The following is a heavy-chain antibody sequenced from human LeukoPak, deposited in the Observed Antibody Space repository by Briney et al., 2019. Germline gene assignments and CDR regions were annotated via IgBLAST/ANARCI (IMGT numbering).Heavy chain of an antibody. CDR3: ARVGLYGSRFHYYYYMDV. J-gene: IGHJ6*03. Sequence: GASVKVSCKASGGTFSSYAISWVRQAPGQGLEWMGGIIPIFGTANYAQKFQGRVTITADESASTAYMELSSLRSEDTAVYYCARVGLYGSRFHYYYYMDVWGKGTTVTVSS. CDR2: IIPIFGTA. V-gene: IGHV1-69*01. D-gene: IGHD4-17*01. CDR1: GGTFSSYA.